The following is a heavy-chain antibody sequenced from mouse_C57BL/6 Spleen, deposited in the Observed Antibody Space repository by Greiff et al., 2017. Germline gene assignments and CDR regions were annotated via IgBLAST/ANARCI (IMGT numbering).Heavy chain of an antibody. J-gene: IGHJ2*01. CDR1: GYTFTDYY. D-gene: IGHD3-2*02. CDR2: INPNNGGT. Sequence: EVQLQQSGPELVKPGASVKISCKASGYTFTDYYMNWVKQSHGKSLEWMGDINPNNGGTSYNQKFKGKATLTVDKSSSTAYMELRSLTSEDSAVYYCARDGSSGYLDYWGQGTTLTVSS. V-gene: IGHV1-26*01. CDR3: ARDGSSGYLDY.